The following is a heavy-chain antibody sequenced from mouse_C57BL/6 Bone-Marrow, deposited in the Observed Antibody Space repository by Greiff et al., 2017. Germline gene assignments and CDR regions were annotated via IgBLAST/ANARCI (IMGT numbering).Heavy chain of an antibody. D-gene: IGHD2-5*01. CDR1: GFSLTSYG. CDR2: IWSGGST. Sequence: QVQLKESGPGLVQPSQSLSITCTVSGFSLTSYGVHWVRQPPGKGLEWLGVIWSGGSTDYNAAFISRLSISKDNSKSQVFFKMNSLQADDTAIYYCAKRGYSNYWYFDVWGTGTTVTVSS. J-gene: IGHJ1*03. CDR3: AKRGYSNYWYFDV. V-gene: IGHV2-4*01.